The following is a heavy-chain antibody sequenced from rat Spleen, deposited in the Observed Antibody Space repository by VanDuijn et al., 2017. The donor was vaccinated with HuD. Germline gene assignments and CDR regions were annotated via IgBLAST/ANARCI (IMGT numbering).Heavy chain of an antibody. D-gene: IGHD1-12*02. Sequence: QVQLTESGPGLVQPSETLSLTCTVSGFSLTRYSVSWVRQPSGKGPEWMGRMWYDGDTAYNSALKSRLSISRDTSKNQVFLKMNSLQTDDTGTYYCARLRRDYYDGSYYFDYWGQGVMVTVSS. CDR3: ARLRRDYYDGSYYFDY. J-gene: IGHJ2*01. V-gene: IGHV2-34*01. CDR1: GFSLTRYS. CDR2: MWYDGDT.